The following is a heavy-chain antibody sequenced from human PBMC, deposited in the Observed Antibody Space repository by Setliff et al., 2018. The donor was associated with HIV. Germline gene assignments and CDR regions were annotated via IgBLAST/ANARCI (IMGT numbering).Heavy chain of an antibody. CDR2: IFPNDEK. D-gene: IGHD3-16*01. Sequence: ETLSLTCTVSGASIDSGFHYWGWIRQPPGKALEWLAHIFPNDEKSYSASLKSRVTISEDTSKSQVVLTMTNMDPLDTATYYCIHASMITVPAWGQGTLVTVSS. CDR3: IHASMITVPA. V-gene: IGHV2-26*01. CDR1: GASIDSGFHY. J-gene: IGHJ5*02.